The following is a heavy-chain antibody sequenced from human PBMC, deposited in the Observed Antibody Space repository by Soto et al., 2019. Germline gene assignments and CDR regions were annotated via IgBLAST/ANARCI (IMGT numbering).Heavy chain of an antibody. CDR3: GAQYYVAKGYRVEV. J-gene: IGHJ4*02. V-gene: IGHV4-39*02. CDR1: GGSISTRSSY. CDR2: IYYIGNN. Sequence: SETLSLTCTVPGGSISTRSSYWGWIRQPPGKGLEWIGSIYYIGNNYYNPSLKRRVALSIDSSKTRYSLTLTSVTTADAAVYYCGAQYYVAKGYRVEVCGQGTMVS. D-gene: IGHD1-26*01.